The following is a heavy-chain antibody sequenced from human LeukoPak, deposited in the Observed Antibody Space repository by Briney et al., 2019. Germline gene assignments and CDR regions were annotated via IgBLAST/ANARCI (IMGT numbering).Heavy chain of an antibody. V-gene: IGHV3-21*01. Sequence: GGSLRLSCAASGFTFSSYIMNWVRQAPGKGLEWVSSISSSSSYIYYADSVKGRFTISRDNAKNSLYLQMNSLRAEDTAVYYCARDEGYCSGGSCYENWFDPWGQGTLVTVSS. CDR3: ARDEGYCSGGSCYENWFDP. D-gene: IGHD2-15*01. CDR2: ISSSSSYI. CDR1: GFTFSSYI. J-gene: IGHJ5*02.